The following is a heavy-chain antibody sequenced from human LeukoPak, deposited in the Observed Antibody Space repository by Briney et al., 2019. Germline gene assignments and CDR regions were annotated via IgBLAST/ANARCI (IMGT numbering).Heavy chain of an antibody. CDR2: IHYSGIT. D-gene: IGHD1-7*01. CDR1: GGSISTAY. J-gene: IGHJ6*02. Sequence: SETLSLTCSVSGGSISTAYWSWIRQPPGKGLEWIGNIHYSGITNYNSSLKSRVTISVDTSKNQFSLKLSSVTAADTAVYYCARGGNWNYARYYYYYYGMDVWGQGTTVTVSS. CDR3: ARGGNWNYARYYYYYYGMDV. V-gene: IGHV4-59*12.